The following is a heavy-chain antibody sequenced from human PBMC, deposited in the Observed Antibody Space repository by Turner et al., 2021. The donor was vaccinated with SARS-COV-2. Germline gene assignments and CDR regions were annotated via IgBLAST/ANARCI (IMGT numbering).Heavy chain of an antibody. CDR2: ISSSSSTI. J-gene: IGHJ4*02. CDR3: ARDPSKIQLWLHYYFDY. CDR1: GLTFSSYS. V-gene: IGHV3-48*01. Sequence: EGQLVVFGGGLVLPGGSLRLSFAASGLTFSSYSMNWFRLASGKELEWVSYISSSSSTIYYADSVKGRFTISRDNAKNSLYLQMNILRAEDTAVYYCARDPSKIQLWLHYYFDYWGQGTLVTVSS. D-gene: IGHD5-18*01.